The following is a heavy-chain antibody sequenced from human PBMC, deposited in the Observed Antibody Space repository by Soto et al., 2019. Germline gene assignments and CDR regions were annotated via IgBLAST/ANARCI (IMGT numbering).Heavy chain of an antibody. CDR1: GYTFTSYG. CDR2: ISAYNGNT. D-gene: IGHD3-9*01. Sequence: QVQLVQSGAEVKKPGASVKVSCKASGYTFTSYGISWVRRAPGQGLEWMGWISAYNGNTNYAQKLQGRVTMTTDTSTSTAYMELRSLRSDDTAVYYCARGARYFDWLFPHTFDYWGQGTLVTVSS. CDR3: ARGARYFDWLFPHTFDY. J-gene: IGHJ4*02. V-gene: IGHV1-18*01.